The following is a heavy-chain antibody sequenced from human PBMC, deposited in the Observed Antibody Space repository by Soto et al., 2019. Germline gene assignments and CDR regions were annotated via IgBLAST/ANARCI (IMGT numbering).Heavy chain of an antibody. Sequence: SETLSLTCTVSAGSISSGGYFWTWIRQPPGKGLEWIGNIYYNGSTYSNPSLKSRLTLSIDTSKNQFSLKLRSVTAADTAVYYCARDAPRGAHYYGMGVWGQGTTVTVS. V-gene: IGHV4-31*03. CDR1: AGSISSGGYF. CDR3: ARDAPRGAHYYGMGV. CDR2: IYYNGST. J-gene: IGHJ6*02.